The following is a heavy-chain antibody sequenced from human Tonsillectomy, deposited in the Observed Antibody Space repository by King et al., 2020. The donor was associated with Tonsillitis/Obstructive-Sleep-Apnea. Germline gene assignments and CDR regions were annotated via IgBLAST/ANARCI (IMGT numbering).Heavy chain of an antibody. V-gene: IGHV4-31*03. J-gene: IGHJ5*02. CDR1: GDSISSGGHY. CDR2: IYYSGTT. D-gene: IGHD2-15*01. Sequence: VQLQESGPGLVKPSQTLSLSCTVSGDSISSGGHYWAWIRQHPGKGLEWIGYIYYSGTTYYNPSLKSRVTISVDTSKNHFSLKLSSVTAADTAVYYCARGGDCSGSTCINWFDPWGQGTLVIVSS. CDR3: ARGGDCSGSTCINWFDP.